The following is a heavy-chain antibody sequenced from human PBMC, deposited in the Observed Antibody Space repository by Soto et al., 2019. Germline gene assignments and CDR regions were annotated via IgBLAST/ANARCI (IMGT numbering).Heavy chain of an antibody. CDR1: GGSFSGYY. V-gene: IGHV4-34*01. D-gene: IGHD3-10*01. CDR3: ARGRPVLLWFGELLLDY. J-gene: IGHJ4*02. Sequence: SETLSLTCAVYGGSFSGYYWSWIRQPPGKGLEWIGEINRSGSTNYNPSLKSRVTISVDTSKNQFSLKLSSVTAADTAVYYCARGRPVLLWFGELLLDYWGQGTLVTVS. CDR2: INRSGST.